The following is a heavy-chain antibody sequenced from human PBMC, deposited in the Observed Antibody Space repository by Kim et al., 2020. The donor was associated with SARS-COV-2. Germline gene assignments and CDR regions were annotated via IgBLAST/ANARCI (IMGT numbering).Heavy chain of an antibody. CDR2: ISGSGGTT. J-gene: IGHJ4*02. V-gene: IGHV3-23*01. Sequence: GGSLRLSCAASGFTFSSYAMSWVRQAPGKGLEWVSSISGSGGTTYYADSVKGRFTISRDNSKNTLYLQMNSLGAEDTAVYYCAKLSGSRGKGNYFDYWGQRTLVTVSS. D-gene: IGHD2-15*01. CDR1: GFTFSSYA. CDR3: AKLSGSRGKGNYFDY.